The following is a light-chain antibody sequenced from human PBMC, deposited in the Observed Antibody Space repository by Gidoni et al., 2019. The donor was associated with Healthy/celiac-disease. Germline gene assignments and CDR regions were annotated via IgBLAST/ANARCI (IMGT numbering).Light chain of an antibody. Sequence: PGQSVTISCPGTSSDVGAYNYVSWYQQHPGKAPKLMIFEVSKRPSGVPDRFSGSKSGNTASLPVAGLQAEDEADYYCSSYAGTRNPYVFGTGTKVTVL. CDR3: SSYAGTRNPYV. V-gene: IGLV2-8*01. CDR2: EVS. CDR1: SSDVGAYNY. J-gene: IGLJ1*01.